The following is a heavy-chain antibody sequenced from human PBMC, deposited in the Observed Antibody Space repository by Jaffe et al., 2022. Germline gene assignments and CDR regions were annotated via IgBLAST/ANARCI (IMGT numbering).Heavy chain of an antibody. CDR1: GGSISSYY. Sequence: QVQLQESGPGLVKPSETLSLTCTVSGGSISSYYWSWIRQPPGKGLEWIGYIYYSGSTNYNPSLKSRVTISVDTSKNQFSLKLSSVTAADTAVYYCARDPAPALYCSGGSCPDAFDIWGQGTMVTVSS. J-gene: IGHJ3*02. V-gene: IGHV4-59*01. CDR2: IYYSGST. CDR3: ARDPAPALYCSGGSCPDAFDI. D-gene: IGHD2-15*01.